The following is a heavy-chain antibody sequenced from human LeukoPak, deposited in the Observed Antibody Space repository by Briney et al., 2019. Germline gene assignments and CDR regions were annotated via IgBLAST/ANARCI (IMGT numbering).Heavy chain of an antibody. CDR1: GFTFSSYA. J-gene: IGHJ4*02. CDR3: ARDGATTVVTYFDY. Sequence: GGSLRLSCAASGFTFSSYAMHWVRQAPGKGLEWVAVISYDGSNKYYADSVKGRFTISRDNSKNTLYLQMNSLRAEDTAVYYCARDGATTVVTYFDYWGQGTLVTVSS. CDR2: ISYDGSNK. D-gene: IGHD4-23*01. V-gene: IGHV3-30-3*01.